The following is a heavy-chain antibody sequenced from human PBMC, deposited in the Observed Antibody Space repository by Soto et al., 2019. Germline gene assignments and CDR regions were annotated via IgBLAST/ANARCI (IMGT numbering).Heavy chain of an antibody. D-gene: IGHD6-6*01. V-gene: IGHV3-20*04. CDR2: INWNGGIT. Sequence: VVSLTLACLVSRVSLYPYSTKCDRQVPGEGLGWVSGINWNGGITHYADSVKGRFTIARDNARNSLYLQMNSLRAEDTAVYYCARASNRSASYYYYGMDVWGQGTTVTVSS. CDR3: ARASNRSASYYYYGMDV. CDR1: RVSLYPYS. J-gene: IGHJ6*02.